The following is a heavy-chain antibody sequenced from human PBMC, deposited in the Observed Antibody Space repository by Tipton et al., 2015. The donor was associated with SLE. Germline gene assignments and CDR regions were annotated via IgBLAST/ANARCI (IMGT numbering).Heavy chain of an antibody. D-gene: IGHD3-3*01. Sequence: PSLTCTVSGGSISGYYWSWIRQPPGKGLEWIGYIHYAGNTNYNPSLKSRVTMSVDPSRNQFSLKLSSVTAADTAVYYCAREPIYWSGYPTYYFDYWGQGALVTVSS. CDR3: AREPIYWSGYPTYYFDY. CDR2: IHYAGNT. CDR1: GGSISGYY. V-gene: IGHV4-59*01. J-gene: IGHJ4*02.